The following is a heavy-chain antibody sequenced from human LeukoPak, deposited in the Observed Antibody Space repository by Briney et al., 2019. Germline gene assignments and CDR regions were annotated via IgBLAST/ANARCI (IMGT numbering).Heavy chain of an antibody. CDR2: IYYSGST. CDR3: ARRSGSPDAFDI. V-gene: IGHV4-39*01. D-gene: IGHD1-26*01. CDR1: GGSISSGSYY. Sequence: SETLSRTCTVSGGSISSGSYYWGWIRQPPGKGLEWIGSIYYSGSTYYNPSLKSRVIISVDTSKNQFSLKLSSVTAADTAVYYCARRSGSPDAFDIWGQGTMVTVSS. J-gene: IGHJ3*02.